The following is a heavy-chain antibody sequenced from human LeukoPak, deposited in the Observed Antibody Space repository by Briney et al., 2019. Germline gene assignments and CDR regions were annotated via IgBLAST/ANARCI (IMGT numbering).Heavy chain of an antibody. CDR2: ISGSGGSA. J-gene: IGHJ6*02. CDR3: ATDRFLEWPRPDYGMDV. Sequence: GGSLRLSCAASGFSFKDYWMSWVRQAPGKGLEWVSAISGSGGSAYYADSVKGRFTISRDNSKNTLYLQMNSLRAEDTAVYYCATDRFLEWPRPDYGMDVWGQGTTVTVSS. V-gene: IGHV3-23*01. D-gene: IGHD3-3*01. CDR1: GFSFKDYW.